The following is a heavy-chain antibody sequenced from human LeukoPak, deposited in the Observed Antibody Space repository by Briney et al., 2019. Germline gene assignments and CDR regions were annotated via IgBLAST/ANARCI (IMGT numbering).Heavy chain of an antibody. D-gene: IGHD5-12*01. CDR1: GYTFTGYY. CDR2: INPNSGGT. J-gene: IGHJ4*02. CDR3: ARPQGGYDYVDFDY. Sequence: ASVKVSCKASGYTFTGYYMHWVRQAPGQGLEWMGWINPNSGGTNYAQKFQGRVTMTRDTSISTAYMELSRLRSDDTAVYYCARPQGGYDYVDFDYWGQGTPVTVSS. V-gene: IGHV1-2*02.